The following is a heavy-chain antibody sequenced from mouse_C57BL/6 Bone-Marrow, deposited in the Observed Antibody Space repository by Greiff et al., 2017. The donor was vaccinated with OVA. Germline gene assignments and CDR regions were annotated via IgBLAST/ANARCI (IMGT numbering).Heavy chain of an antibody. CDR2: INPSSGYT. Sequence: VQLQQSGAELAKPGASVKLSCKASGYTFTRYWMHWVKQRPGQGLEWIGYINPSSGYTKYNQKFKDKATLTADKSSSTAYMQLSSLTYEDSAVYYCASWSSGLYAMDYWGQGTSVTVSS. V-gene: IGHV1-7*01. J-gene: IGHJ4*01. D-gene: IGHD3-2*02. CDR1: GYTFTRYW. CDR3: ASWSSGLYAMDY.